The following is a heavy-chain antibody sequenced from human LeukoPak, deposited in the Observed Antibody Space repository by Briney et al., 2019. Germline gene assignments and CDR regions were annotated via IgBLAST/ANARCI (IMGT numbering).Heavy chain of an antibody. D-gene: IGHD3-22*01. J-gene: IGHJ6*02. CDR2: IYSGGST. Sequence: GGSLRLSCAASGFTVSSNYMSWVRQAPGKGLEWVSVIYSGGSTYYADSVKGRFTISRGNSKNTLYLQMNSLRAEDTAVYYCARAPDYYDSSGQRYYYYGMDVWGQGTTVTVSS. CDR1: GFTVSSNY. CDR3: ARAPDYYDSSGQRYYYYGMDV. V-gene: IGHV3-53*01.